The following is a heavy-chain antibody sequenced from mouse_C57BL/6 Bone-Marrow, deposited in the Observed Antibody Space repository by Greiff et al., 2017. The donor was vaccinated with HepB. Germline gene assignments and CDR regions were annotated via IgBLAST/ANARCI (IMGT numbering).Heavy chain of an antibody. CDR1: EYEFPSHD. CDR3: ARATGMTTGTHYFDY. D-gene: IGHD2-4*01. J-gene: IGHJ2*01. Sequence: EVLLVESGGGLVQPGESLKLSCESNEYEFPSHDMSWVRKTPEKRLELVAAINSDGGSTYYPDTMERRFIISRDNTKKTLYLQLSSLRSEDTALYYGARATGMTTGTHYFDYWGQGTTVTVSS. V-gene: IGHV5-2*01. CDR2: INSDGGST.